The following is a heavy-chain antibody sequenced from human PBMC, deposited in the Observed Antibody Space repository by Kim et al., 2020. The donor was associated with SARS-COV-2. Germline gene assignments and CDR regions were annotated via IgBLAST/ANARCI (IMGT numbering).Heavy chain of an antibody. CDR2: ISDDGTNK. D-gene: IGHD3-3*01. Sequence: GGSLRLSCAASGFTFGSYDMQWVRQAPGKGLEWVAVISDDGTNKFYADSVKGRFTISRDNPKNTMSLQMNSLRPEDTAVYYCAKGGVRLFGHFDYWGQGTLVSVSS. J-gene: IGHJ4*02. CDR3: AKGGVRLFGHFDY. CDR1: GFTFGSYD. V-gene: IGHV3-30*18.